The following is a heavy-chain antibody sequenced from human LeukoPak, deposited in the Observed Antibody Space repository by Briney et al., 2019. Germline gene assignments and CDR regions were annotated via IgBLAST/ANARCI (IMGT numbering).Heavy chain of an antibody. J-gene: IGHJ4*02. CDR2: INHSGST. V-gene: IGHV4-34*01. D-gene: IGHD1-1*01. Sequence: PSETLSLTCAVYGGSFSGYYWSWIRQPPGKGLEWIGEINHSGSTNYNPSLKSRVTMSVDTSKNQFSLKLSSVTAADTAVFYCARHFTPRQPYDYWGQGTLVTVSS. CDR1: GGSFSGYY. CDR3: ARHFTPRQPYDY.